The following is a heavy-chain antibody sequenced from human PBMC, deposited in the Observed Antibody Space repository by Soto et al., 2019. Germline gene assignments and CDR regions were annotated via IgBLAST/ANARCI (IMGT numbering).Heavy chain of an antibody. CDR2: ISSNGGST. D-gene: IGHD3-16*01. CDR3: ARGGGGAALADFDY. Sequence: EVQLVESGEGLVQPGGSLRLSCAASGFIFSRHAMHWDRQAPGKRLEYVSAISSNGGSTYYADSVKGRFSVSRDNSKNALYLQMGNLRAEDTAVYYCARGGGGAALADFDYSGQGTLVIVSS. V-gene: IGHV3-64*02. CDR1: GFIFSRHA. J-gene: IGHJ4*02.